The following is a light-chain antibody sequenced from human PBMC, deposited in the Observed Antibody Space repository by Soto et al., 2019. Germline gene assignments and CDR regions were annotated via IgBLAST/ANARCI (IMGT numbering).Light chain of an antibody. V-gene: IGKV3-20*01. CDR1: QSVSSSF. CDR3: QQYGSSPT. J-gene: IGKJ4*01. Sequence: EIVLTQSPGTLSLSPGERATLSCRASQSVSSSFLAWYQQKPGQAPRLLIYGTSSRATGIPDRFIGIGSGTEFTLTLSGLEPEDFAVYACQQYGSSPTFGGGTKVDI. CDR2: GTS.